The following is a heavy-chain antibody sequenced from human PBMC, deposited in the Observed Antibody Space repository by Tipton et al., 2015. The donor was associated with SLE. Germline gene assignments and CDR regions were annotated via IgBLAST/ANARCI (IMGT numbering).Heavy chain of an antibody. CDR3: ARVRIISAGTHFDY. Sequence: TLSLTCTVSGGSVSPYYWNWIRQSPGKGLEWIGYIFHSGGTNYNPSLKSRVTILVDTSKNQVSLRLSSVSAADTAVYYCARVRIISAGTHFDYWGQGTLVTVSS. D-gene: IGHD6-13*01. V-gene: IGHV4-59*02. CDR2: IFHSGGT. CDR1: GGSVSPYY. J-gene: IGHJ4*02.